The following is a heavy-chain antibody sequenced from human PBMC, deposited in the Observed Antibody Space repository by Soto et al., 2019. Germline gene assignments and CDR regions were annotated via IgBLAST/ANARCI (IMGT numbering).Heavy chain of an antibody. CDR1: GFTFKGSA. J-gene: IGHJ4*02. CDR2: IRSKINTYAT. D-gene: IGHD4-17*01. CDR3: TSENDYGDHRPLGY. Sequence: EVQLVESGGGLVQPGGSLKLSCAASGFTFKGSALHWVRQASGKGLEWVGRIRSKINTYATAYAASVKGRFTISRDDSKNTAYLQMNSLKTEDTAVYFCTSENDYGDHRPLGYWGQGTLVTVSS. V-gene: IGHV3-73*01.